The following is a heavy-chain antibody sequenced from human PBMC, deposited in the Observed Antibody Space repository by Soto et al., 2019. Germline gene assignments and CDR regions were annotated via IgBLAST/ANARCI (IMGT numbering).Heavy chain of an antibody. Sequence: SETLSLTCTVSGGSISSGGYYWSWIRQHPGKGLEWIGYIYYSGSTYYNPSLKSRVTISVDTSKNQFSLKLSSVTAADTAVYCCARAHPYYYYYGMDVWGQGTTVTVSS. CDR1: GGSISSGGYY. CDR3: ARAHPYYYYYGMDV. V-gene: IGHV4-31*03. J-gene: IGHJ6*02. CDR2: IYYSGST.